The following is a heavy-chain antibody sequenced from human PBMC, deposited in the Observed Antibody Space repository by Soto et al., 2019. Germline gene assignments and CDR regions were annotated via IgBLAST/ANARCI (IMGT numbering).Heavy chain of an antibody. Sequence: EVQLVESGGGLVQPGGSLRLSCAASGFTVSSNYMSWVRQAPGKGLEWVSVIYSGGSTYYADSVKGRFTISRDNSKNALCLQMNSLRAEDTAVYYCASASSYDFWSGYGNWGQGTLVTVSS. J-gene: IGHJ4*02. CDR3: ASASSYDFWSGYGN. D-gene: IGHD3-3*01. CDR1: GFTVSSNY. V-gene: IGHV3-66*01. CDR2: IYSGGST.